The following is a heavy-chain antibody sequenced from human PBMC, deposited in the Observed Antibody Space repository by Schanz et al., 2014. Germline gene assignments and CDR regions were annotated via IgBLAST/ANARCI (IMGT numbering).Heavy chain of an antibody. Sequence: QVQLVESGGGLVKPGGSLRLSCAASGFTFSDYYMNWIRQAPGKGLEWVSYISNSGYTIYYADSVKGRFTISRDNAKNSLYLQMNSVRAEDPAVYSCARAPPPYSSSPYYWYYGMDVWGQGTTVTVSS. V-gene: IGHV3-11*01. D-gene: IGHD6-6*01. CDR2: ISNSGYTI. J-gene: IGHJ6*02. CDR1: GFTFSDYY. CDR3: ARAPPPYSSSPYYWYYGMDV.